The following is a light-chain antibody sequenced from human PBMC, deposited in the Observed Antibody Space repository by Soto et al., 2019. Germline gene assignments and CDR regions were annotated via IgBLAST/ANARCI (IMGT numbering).Light chain of an antibody. Sequence: DIQMTQSPSTLSASVGDRVTITCRASQSISSWLAWYQQKPGKAPKLLIYDASSLESGVPSRFSGSGSGTEFTLTISSLQPDDFAAYYGQQYNSYWSTFGQGTKLEIK. CDR3: QQYNSYWST. CDR2: DAS. CDR1: QSISSW. V-gene: IGKV1-5*01. J-gene: IGKJ2*01.